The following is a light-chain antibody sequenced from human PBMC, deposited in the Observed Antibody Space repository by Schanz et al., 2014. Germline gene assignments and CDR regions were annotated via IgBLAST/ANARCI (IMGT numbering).Light chain of an antibody. CDR2: GAS. Sequence: EVVMTQSPVTLSVSPGESATLSCRASQSVNNKLAWYQQKPGQAPRLLIYGASTRATGIPARFSGSGSGTEFTLTISSLQSEDFAVYYCQQRSDYPVTFGQGTKVEIK. CDR3: QQRSDYPVT. V-gene: IGKV3-15*01. J-gene: IGKJ1*01. CDR1: QSVNNK.